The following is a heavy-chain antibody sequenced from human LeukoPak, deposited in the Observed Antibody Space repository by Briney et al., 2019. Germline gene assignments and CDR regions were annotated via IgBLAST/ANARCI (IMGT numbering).Heavy chain of an antibody. J-gene: IGHJ3*02. D-gene: IGHD6-19*01. Sequence: PGGSLRLSCAASGFTFDDYAMHWVRQAPGKGLEWVSGISWNSGRIGYADSVKGRFTISRDNAKNSLYLEMNSLRAEDTALYYCAKDIEGAVAGTGDEAFDIWGQGTMVTVSS. CDR2: ISWNSGRI. V-gene: IGHV3-9*01. CDR1: GFTFDDYA. CDR3: AKDIEGAVAGTGDEAFDI.